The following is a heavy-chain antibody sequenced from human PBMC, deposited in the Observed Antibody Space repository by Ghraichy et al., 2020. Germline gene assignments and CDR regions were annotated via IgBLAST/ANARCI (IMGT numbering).Heavy chain of an antibody. CDR1: GLTFSTYS. V-gene: IGHV3-48*02. D-gene: IGHD1-14*01. J-gene: IGHJ4*02. CDR2: ISGSSSTI. CDR3: ATNAETGY. Sequence: RGSLRLSCAASGLTFSTYSMRWVRQAPGKGLEWISSISGSSSTIQYADSGKGRFTISRDNAKNSLYLQMNSLRDEDTGVYYCATNAETGYWGQGTLVSVSA.